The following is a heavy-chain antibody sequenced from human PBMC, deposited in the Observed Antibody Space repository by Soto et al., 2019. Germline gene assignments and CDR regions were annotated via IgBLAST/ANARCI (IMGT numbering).Heavy chain of an antibody. J-gene: IGHJ4*02. D-gene: IGHD3-22*01. CDR3: ARVTVVTGCFDY. V-gene: IGHV4-38-2*01. CDR1: GYSISSGYC. Sequence: PSETLSLTCAVSGYSISSGYCWGWIRQPPGKGLEWIGNIYHSGRTYFNPSLKSRVTLSVDTSKNQFSLKLSSVTAADTAVYYCARVTVVTGCFDYWGQGTLVT. CDR2: IYHSGRT.